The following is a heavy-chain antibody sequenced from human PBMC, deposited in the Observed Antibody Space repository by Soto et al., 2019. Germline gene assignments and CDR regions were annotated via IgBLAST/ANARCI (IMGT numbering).Heavy chain of an antibody. V-gene: IGHV3-30*18. Sequence: VQLVASGGGVVQPGGSLRLSCAASGFTFSSYGMYWVRQAPGKGLEWVAVISYDGSNKYHADSVKGRFTISRDNSKNTLYLQMNSLKAEDTAVYYCAKDIVRYSYGACDYWGQGALVTVSS. CDR2: ISYDGSNK. J-gene: IGHJ4*02. CDR1: GFTFSSYG. CDR3: AKDIVRYSYGACDY. D-gene: IGHD5-18*01.